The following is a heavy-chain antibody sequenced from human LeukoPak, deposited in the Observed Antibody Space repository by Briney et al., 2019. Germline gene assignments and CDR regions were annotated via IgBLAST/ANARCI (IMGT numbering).Heavy chain of an antibody. CDR1: GFTFSSYA. CDR3: AKVLAVAGSGFDY. Sequence: GGSLRLSCAASGFTFSSYAMSWVRQAPGKGLEWVSAISGSGGSTYYADSVKGRFTISRDNSKNTLYLQMNGLRAEDTAVYYCAKVLAVAGSGFDYWGQGTLVTVSS. CDR2: ISGSGGST. V-gene: IGHV3-23*01. J-gene: IGHJ4*02. D-gene: IGHD6-19*01.